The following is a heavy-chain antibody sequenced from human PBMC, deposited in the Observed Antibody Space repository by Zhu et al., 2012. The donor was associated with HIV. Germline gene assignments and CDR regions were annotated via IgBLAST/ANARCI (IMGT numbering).Heavy chain of an antibody. CDR1: GFKFDDYA. CDR3: SEGRLQFGGTYRYHKWFDP. CDR2: IDWNGGST. Sequence: EVQLVESGGGLLRPGKSLRLSCAASGFKFDDYAMAWVRQVPGKGLEWVCNIDWNGGSTTYADSVKGRFTISRDNANNSLYLQMDGLRVEDTALYYCSEGRLQFGGTYRYHKWFDPWGLGTLVQRLH. V-gene: IGHV3-20*04. D-gene: IGHD3-16*01. J-gene: IGHJ5*02.